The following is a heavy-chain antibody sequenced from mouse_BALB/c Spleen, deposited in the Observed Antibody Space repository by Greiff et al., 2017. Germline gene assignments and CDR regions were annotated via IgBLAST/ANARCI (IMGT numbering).Heavy chain of an antibody. Sequence: EVKLLESGGGLVQPGGSLKLSCAASGFDFSRYWMSWVRQAPGKGLEWIGEINPDSSTINYTPSLKDKFIFSRDNAKNTLYLQMSKVRSEDTALYYCARGYYRYDNAMDYWGQGTSVTVSS. J-gene: IGHJ4*01. CDR3: ARGYYRYDNAMDY. CDR2: INPDSSTI. D-gene: IGHD2-14*01. CDR1: GFDFSRYW. V-gene: IGHV4-1*02.